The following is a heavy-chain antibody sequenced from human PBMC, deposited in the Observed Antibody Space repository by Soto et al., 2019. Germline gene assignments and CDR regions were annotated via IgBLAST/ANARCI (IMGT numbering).Heavy chain of an antibody. D-gene: IGHD4-4*01. CDR1: GFTFSSYS. V-gene: IGHV3-48*01. CDR2: ISSSSSTI. CDR3: GRVYSNYAIIYYYYYMDV. J-gene: IGHJ6*03. Sequence: EVQLVESGGGLVQPGGSLRLSCAASGFTFSSYSMNWVRQAPGKGLEWVSYISSSSSTIYYADSVKGRFTISRDNAKNSLYLQMKILRAEDTAVYYCGRVYSNYAIIYYYYYMDVWGKGTTVNVSS.